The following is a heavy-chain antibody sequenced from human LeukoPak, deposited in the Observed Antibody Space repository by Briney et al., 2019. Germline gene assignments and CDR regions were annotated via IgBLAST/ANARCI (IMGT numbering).Heavy chain of an antibody. Sequence: GGSLRLSCAASGFTVSSDYMGWVRQAPGKGLEWVSVIYSGGSTYYADSVKGRFTISRDNSKNTLYLQMNSLRAEDTAVYYCARGYHDFWSGTLGYWGQGTLVTVSS. CDR2: IYSGGST. V-gene: IGHV3-53*01. J-gene: IGHJ4*02. D-gene: IGHD3-3*01. CDR1: GFTVSSDY. CDR3: ARGYHDFWSGTLGY.